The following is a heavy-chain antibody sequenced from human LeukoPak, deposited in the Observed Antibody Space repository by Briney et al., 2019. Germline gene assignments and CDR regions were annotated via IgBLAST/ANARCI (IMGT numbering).Heavy chain of an antibody. CDR3: ARDSRRYCSGGSCYSWFDY. J-gene: IGHJ4*02. Sequence: ASVKVSCKASGYTFTSYGISWVRQAPGQGLEWMGWISAYNGNTNYAQKLQGRVTMTTDTSTGTAYMELRSLRSDDTAVYYCARDSRRYCSGGSCYSWFDYWGQGTLVTVSS. CDR2: ISAYNGNT. D-gene: IGHD2-15*01. CDR1: GYTFTSYG. V-gene: IGHV1-18*01.